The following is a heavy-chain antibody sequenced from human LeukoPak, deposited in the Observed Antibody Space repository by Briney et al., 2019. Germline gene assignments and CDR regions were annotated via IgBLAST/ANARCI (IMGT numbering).Heavy chain of an antibody. D-gene: IGHD3-22*01. V-gene: IGHV3-23*01. CDR2: NSASGGNA. CDR3: ALSGYGDRDH. CDR1: GLTFSSHA. J-gene: IGHJ4*02. Sequence: GGSLRLSCAVSGLTFSSHAMSWVRQAPGKGLEWVSTNSASGGNAYYADSVKGRFTISRDSSKNMVYLQMDSLRAEDTAVYYCALSGYGDRDHWGQGTLVTVSS.